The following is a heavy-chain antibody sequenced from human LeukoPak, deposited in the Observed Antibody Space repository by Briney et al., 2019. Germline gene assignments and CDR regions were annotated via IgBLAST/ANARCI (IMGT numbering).Heavy chain of an antibody. Sequence: GASVKVSCKASGYNFAHNIHWVRQAPGQGHEFMGWINPKNGGTKYAQNFQGRVTMTRDTSISTVYMELSSPGSDDTAVYYCVVSIQAAAIPAFDSWGQGTLVTVSS. CDR3: VVSIQAAAIPAFDS. J-gene: IGHJ4*02. CDR2: INPKNGGT. V-gene: IGHV1-2*02. CDR1: GYNFAHN. D-gene: IGHD6-25*01.